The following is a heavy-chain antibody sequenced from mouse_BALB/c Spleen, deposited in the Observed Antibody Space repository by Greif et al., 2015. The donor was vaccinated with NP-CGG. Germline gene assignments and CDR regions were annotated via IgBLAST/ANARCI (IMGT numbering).Heavy chain of an antibody. CDR1: GFTFSSYY. CDR3: AKDEYGMDY. V-gene: IGHV5-6-2*01. J-gene: IGHJ4*01. Sequence: DVKLVESGGGLVKLGGSLKLSCAASGFTFSSYYMSWVRQTPEKGLELVAAINSNGGSTYYPDTVKGRFTISRDNAKNSLYLQMISLKYEDAALYSCAKDEYGMDYWGQGTSLTVSS. CDR2: INSNGGST.